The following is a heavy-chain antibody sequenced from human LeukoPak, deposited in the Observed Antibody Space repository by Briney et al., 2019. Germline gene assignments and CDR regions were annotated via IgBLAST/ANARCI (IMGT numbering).Heavy chain of an antibody. Sequence: ASVKVSCKASGYTFTGYYMHWVRQAPGQGLEWMGWINPNSGGTNYAQEFQGRVTMTRDTSISTAYMELRRLRSDDTVVYYCARGPPARNNDYWGREPWSPSPQ. CDR3: ARGPPARNNDY. CDR2: INPNSGGT. V-gene: IGHV1-2*02. CDR1: GYTFTGYY. D-gene: IGHD6-6*01. J-gene: IGHJ4*02.